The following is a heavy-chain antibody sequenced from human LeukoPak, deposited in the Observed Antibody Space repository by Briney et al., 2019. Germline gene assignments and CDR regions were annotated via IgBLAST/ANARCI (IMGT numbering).Heavy chain of an antibody. CDR2: IYPGESDT. Sequence: GESLKISGKGFEYSFTSYRIGWVRQMPGKGLEWMGIIYPGESDTRYSPSFQGQVTISADKSINTAYLQWSSLKASDTAMYYCARRIAAAGSLVDYWGQGTLVTVSS. D-gene: IGHD6-13*01. V-gene: IGHV5-51*01. CDR1: EYSFTSYR. CDR3: ARRIAAAGSLVDY. J-gene: IGHJ4*02.